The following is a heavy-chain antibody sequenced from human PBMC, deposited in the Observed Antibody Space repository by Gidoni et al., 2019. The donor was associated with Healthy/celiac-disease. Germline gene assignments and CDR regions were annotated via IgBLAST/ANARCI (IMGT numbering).Heavy chain of an antibody. Sequence: QVQLVEYGGGLVKPGGSLRLSCAASGFTFSDYYMSWIRQVPGKGRGLFSHISRSSSYTNSQDLVKGRFTISSDNPKNSLYLQMNSLRAEHPAVYYCASLRWLPDNLGDYWGQGPLVTVSS. V-gene: IGHV3-11*06. CDR2: ISRSSSYT. D-gene: IGHD6-19*01. J-gene: IGHJ4*02. CDR1: GFTFSDYY. CDR3: ASLRWLPDNLGDY.